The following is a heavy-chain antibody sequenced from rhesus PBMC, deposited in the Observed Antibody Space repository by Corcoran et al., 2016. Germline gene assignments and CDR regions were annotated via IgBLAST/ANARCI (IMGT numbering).Heavy chain of an antibody. Sequence: EVQLVESGGGLVQPGGSLRLSCAASGFTFSDYYMSWVRQAPGKGLEWVSSISSANSYIYYADSVKGRFTISRDNAKNSLSLQMNSLKTEDTAVYYCTRLGPLGYYFDYWGQGVLVTVSS. J-gene: IGHJ4*01. CDR3: TRLGPLGYYFDY. CDR1: GFTFSDYY. CDR2: ISSANSYI. D-gene: IGHD3-34*01. V-gene: IGHV3S16*01.